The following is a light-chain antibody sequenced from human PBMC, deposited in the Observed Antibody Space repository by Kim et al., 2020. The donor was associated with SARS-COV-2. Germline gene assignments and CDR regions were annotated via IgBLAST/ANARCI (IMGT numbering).Light chain of an antibody. CDR1: SSDVGDYNY. J-gene: IGLJ2*01. CDR3: NSYAGNIDLV. CDR2: EVT. Sequence: QSALTQPASVSGSPGQSVTISCTGTSSDVGDYNYVSWYQQHPGKAPQLMIYEVTKRPSGVPDRFSGSKSGNTASLTVSGLQADDEADYYCNSYAGNIDLVFGGGTQVTVL. V-gene: IGLV2-8*01.